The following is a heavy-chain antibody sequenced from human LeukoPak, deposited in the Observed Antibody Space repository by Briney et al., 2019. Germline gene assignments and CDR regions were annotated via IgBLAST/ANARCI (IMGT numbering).Heavy chain of an antibody. Sequence: GASVKVSCKASGGTFSSYAISWVRQAPGQGLEWMGGIIPIFGTANYAQKFQGRVTITADESTSTAYMELSSLRSEDTAVYYCARGISETMVIPIDYWGPGTLVTISS. CDR1: GGTFSSYA. D-gene: IGHD4/OR15-4a*01. J-gene: IGHJ4*02. CDR2: IIPIFGTA. CDR3: ARGISETMVIPIDY. V-gene: IGHV1-69*13.